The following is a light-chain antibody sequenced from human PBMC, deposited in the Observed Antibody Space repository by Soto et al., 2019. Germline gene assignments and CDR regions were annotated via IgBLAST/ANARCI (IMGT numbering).Light chain of an antibody. J-gene: IGKJ5*01. CDR2: AAS. CDR1: QSVSSF. V-gene: IGKV3-20*01. Sequence: EIVLTQSPATLSLSPGERPTLSCRASQSVSSFLACYQQKRGQPPRLLIYAASSRATGISDRFSGSGSGTDFTLIINRLDPEDSAVYYCQHNGRSFGQGTRLEIK. CDR3: QHNGRS.